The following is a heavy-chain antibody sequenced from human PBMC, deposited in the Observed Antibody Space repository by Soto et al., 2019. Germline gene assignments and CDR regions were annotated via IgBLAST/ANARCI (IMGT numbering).Heavy chain of an antibody. V-gene: IGHV2-5*02. CDR1: GFSLTTNRVG. J-gene: IGHJ4*02. CDR2: IFWVDSN. D-gene: IGHD1-26*01. Sequence: QITLKESGPTLLNPPQTLTLTCTFSGFSLTTNRVGLGWIRQPPGEALEWLAAIFWVDSNTYRPSLESRLTITKDTSKNQVALTMTNMDSLDTATYYCAHAYGGRSLYWGQGTLVTVSS. CDR3: AHAYGGRSLY.